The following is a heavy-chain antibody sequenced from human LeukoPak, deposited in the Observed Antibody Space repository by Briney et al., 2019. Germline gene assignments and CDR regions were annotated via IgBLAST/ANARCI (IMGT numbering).Heavy chain of an antibody. Sequence: GESLRLSCAASGFTFSSYWMHWVRQGPGKGLVWVSRINSDGKTTIYADSVKGRFTISRDNAKNTLYLQMNSLRAEDTAVYYCARVAAPGVYFDYWGRGTLVTVSS. D-gene: IGHD2-15*01. J-gene: IGHJ4*02. V-gene: IGHV3-74*01. CDR3: ARVAAPGVYFDY. CDR1: GFTFSSYW. CDR2: INSDGKTT.